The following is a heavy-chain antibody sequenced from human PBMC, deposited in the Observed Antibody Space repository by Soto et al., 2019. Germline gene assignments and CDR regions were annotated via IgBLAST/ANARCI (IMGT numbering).Heavy chain of an antibody. CDR3: ARKRGKSYSGMAL. J-gene: IGHJ6*02. D-gene: IGHD7-27*01. CDR2: ISSSSSYI. Sequence: EVQLVESGGGLVKPGGSLRLSCAASGFTFSSYSMNWVRQAPGKGLEWVSSISSSSSYIYYADSVKGRFTISRDNAKNPLYLKIKSLRAGDTAVNYWARKRGKSYSGMALWGQGTTVTV. V-gene: IGHV3-21*01. CDR1: GFTFSSYS.